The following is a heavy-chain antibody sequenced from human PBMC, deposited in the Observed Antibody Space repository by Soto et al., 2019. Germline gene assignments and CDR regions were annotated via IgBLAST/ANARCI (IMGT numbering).Heavy chain of an antibody. V-gene: IGHV1-69*13. Sequence: GASVKVSCKASGGTFSSYAISWVRQAPGQGLEWMGGIIPIFGTANYAQKFQGRVTITADESTSTAYMELSSLRSEDTAVYYCARDDXTIFGVVPPYYYYGMDVWGQGTTVTVSS. CDR2: IIPIFGTA. CDR3: ARDDXTIFGVVPPYYYYGMDV. J-gene: IGHJ6*02. D-gene: IGHD3-3*01. CDR1: GGTFSSYA.